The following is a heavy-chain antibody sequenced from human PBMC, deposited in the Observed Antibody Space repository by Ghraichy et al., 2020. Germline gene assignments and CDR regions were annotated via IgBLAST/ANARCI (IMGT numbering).Heavy chain of an antibody. CDR1: GGSINSGDFH. Sequence: SETLSLTCTVAGGSINSGDFHWTWIRHLPGRGLEWIGYIYSSGITYHNPSLQSRLSISRDTSKNQFSLRLNSVTAADTALYYCARGRNGAGSNYKGIDSWGQGTLVTVSS. D-gene: IGHD3-10*01. J-gene: IGHJ4*02. CDR2: IYSSGIT. CDR3: ARGRNGAGSNYKGIDS. V-gene: IGHV4-31*03.